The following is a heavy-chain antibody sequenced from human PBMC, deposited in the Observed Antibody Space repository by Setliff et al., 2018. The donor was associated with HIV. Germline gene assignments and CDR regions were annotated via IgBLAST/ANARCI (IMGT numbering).Heavy chain of an antibody. CDR3: ARDGYYDSSGYSAFDI. V-gene: IGHV1-2*06. J-gene: IGHJ3*02. Sequence: ASVKVSCKASGYTFTDCYIHWVRQAPGQGLEWMGRINPNNGGTNYAQKFQGRVTMTRDTSISTAYMELSRLRSDDTAVYYCARDGYYDSSGYSAFDIWGQGTMVT. CDR1: GYTFTDCY. CDR2: INPNNGGT. D-gene: IGHD3-22*01.